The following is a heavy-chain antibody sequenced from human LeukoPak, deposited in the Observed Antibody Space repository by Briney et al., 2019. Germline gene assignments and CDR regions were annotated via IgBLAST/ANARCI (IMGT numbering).Heavy chain of an antibody. J-gene: IGHJ3*02. CDR3: ARTAMAPFDAFDI. Sequence: SGPVLVKPTETLTLTCTVSGFSLSNARMGVSWIRQPPGEALEWLAHIFSNDEKSYSTSLKSRLTISKDTSKSQVVLTMTNMDPVDTATYYCARTAMAPFDAFDIWGQGTMVTVSS. CDR1: GFSLSNARMG. V-gene: IGHV2-26*01. CDR2: IFSNDEK. D-gene: IGHD5-18*01.